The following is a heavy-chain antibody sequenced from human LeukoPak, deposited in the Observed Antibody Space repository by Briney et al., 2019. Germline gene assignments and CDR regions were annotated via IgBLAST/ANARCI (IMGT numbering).Heavy chain of an antibody. CDR3: ATNFKTYYYDSSGGLGAFDI. Sequence: GASVKVSCKVSGYTLTELSMHWVRQAPGKGLEWMGGFDPEDGETIYAQKFQGRVTMTEDTSTDTAYMELSSLRSEDTAVYYCATNFKTYYYDSSGGLGAFDIWGQGTMVTVSS. CDR2: FDPEDGET. J-gene: IGHJ3*02. V-gene: IGHV1-24*01. D-gene: IGHD3-22*01. CDR1: GYTLTELS.